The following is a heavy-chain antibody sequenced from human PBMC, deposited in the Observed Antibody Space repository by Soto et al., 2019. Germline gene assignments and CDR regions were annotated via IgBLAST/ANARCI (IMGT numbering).Heavy chain of an antibody. Sequence: ASVKVSCKASGYTFTVYYIRGVRQAPGQGLEWMAWINPNNGGTKYAQKFQGRVTMTRDTSINTAYMELSGLRYDDTAVYYCASGSYPAFSLWFWGQGTLVTVSS. V-gene: IGHV1-2*02. J-gene: IGHJ4*02. D-gene: IGHD3-10*01. CDR3: ASGSYPAFSLWF. CDR1: GYTFTVYY. CDR2: INPNNGGT.